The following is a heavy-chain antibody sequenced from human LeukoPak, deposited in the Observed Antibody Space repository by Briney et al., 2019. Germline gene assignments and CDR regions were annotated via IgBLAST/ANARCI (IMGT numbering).Heavy chain of an antibody. V-gene: IGHV1-18*04. D-gene: IGHD7-27*01. CDR2: ISAYNGNT. CDR1: GYTFTGYY. J-gene: IGHJ4*02. CDR3: AREVGSLGYFDY. Sequence: ASVKVSCKASGYTFTGYYMHWVRQAPGQGLEWMGWISAYNGNTNYAQKLQGRVTMTTDTSTSTAYMELRSLRSDDTAVYYCAREVGSLGYFDYWGQGTLVTVSS.